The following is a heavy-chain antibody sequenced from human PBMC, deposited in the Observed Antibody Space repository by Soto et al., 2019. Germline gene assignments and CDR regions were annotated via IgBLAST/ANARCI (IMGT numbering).Heavy chain of an antibody. Sequence: QLQLQESGSGLVKPSQTLSLTCAVSGGSISSGGYSWSWIRQPPGKGLEWIGYIYHSGSTYYNPSLKSRVTISVDRSKNQFSLKLSSVTAADTAVYYCARVGRGGGGYYFDYWGQGTLVTVSS. J-gene: IGHJ4*02. D-gene: IGHD2-15*01. CDR2: IYHSGST. V-gene: IGHV4-30-2*01. CDR1: GGSISSGGYS. CDR3: ARVGRGGGGYYFDY.